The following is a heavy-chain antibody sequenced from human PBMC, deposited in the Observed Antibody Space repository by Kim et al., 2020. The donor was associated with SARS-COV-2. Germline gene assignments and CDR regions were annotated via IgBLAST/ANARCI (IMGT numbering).Heavy chain of an antibody. J-gene: IGHJ6*02. D-gene: IGHD6-19*01. Sequence: GGSLRLSCAASGFTFSSYGMHWVRQAPGKGLEWVAVIWYDGSNKYYADSVKGRFTISRDNSKNTLYLQMNGLRAEDTAVYYCARGTVAGFYYYYGMDVWGQGTTVTVSS. CDR2: IWYDGSNK. V-gene: IGHV3-33*01. CDR3: ARGTVAGFYYYYGMDV. CDR1: GFTFSSYG.